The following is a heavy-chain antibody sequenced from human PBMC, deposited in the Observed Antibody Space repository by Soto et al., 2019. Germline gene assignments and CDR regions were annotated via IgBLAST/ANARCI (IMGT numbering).Heavy chain of an antibody. D-gene: IGHD1-1*01. J-gene: IGHJ4*02. CDR1: GFTFSNYG. CDR3: ATELIRRQSQTCDY. Sequence: PGGSLRLSCAASGFTFSNYGMHWFRQAPGKGLEWVAVILPDGSSKYYADSVTGRLTISRDNSKNTLYLQMNSLRTDDTAIYYCATELIRRQSQTCDYWGQGTLVTVST. V-gene: IGHV3-30*03. CDR2: ILPDGSSK.